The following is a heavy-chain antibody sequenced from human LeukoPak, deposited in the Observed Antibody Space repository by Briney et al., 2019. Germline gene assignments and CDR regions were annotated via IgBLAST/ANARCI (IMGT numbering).Heavy chain of an antibody. Sequence: GESLKISCKASGYSFTNYWIAWVRQMPGKGLEWMGIFYPSDSDTIYSPSFQGQVTISADKSISTAYLQWSGLKASDSAMYYCARRAGYYYGSGSPLKEHHFDYWGQGTLVTVSS. V-gene: IGHV5-51*01. J-gene: IGHJ4*02. CDR2: FYPSDSDT. CDR1: GYSFTNYW. CDR3: ARRAGYYYGSGSPLKEHHFDY. D-gene: IGHD3-10*01.